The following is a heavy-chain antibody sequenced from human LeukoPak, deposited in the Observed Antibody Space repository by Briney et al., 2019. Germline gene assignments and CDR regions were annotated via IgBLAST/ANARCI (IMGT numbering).Heavy chain of an antibody. CDR3: ARDPARDSSGPVGSY. D-gene: IGHD6-19*01. CDR1: GGTFSSYA. Sequence: ASVKVSCTASGGTFSSYAISWVRQAPGQGLEWMGGIIPKFGTASYAQKFQGRVTITADESTSTAYMELSSLRSEDTAVYYCARDPARDSSGPVGSYWGQGTLVTVSS. V-gene: IGHV1-69*13. CDR2: IIPKFGTA. J-gene: IGHJ4*02.